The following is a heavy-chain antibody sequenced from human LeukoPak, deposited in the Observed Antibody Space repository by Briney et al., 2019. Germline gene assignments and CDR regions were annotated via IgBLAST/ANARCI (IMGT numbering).Heavy chain of an antibody. CDR2: INPSGGST. V-gene: IGHV1-46*01. Sequence: ASVKVSCKASGYTFTSYYMHWVRQAPGQGLEWMGIINPSGGSTSYTQKFQGRVTMTRDTSTSTVYMELSSLGSEDTAVYYCARKDRYDAFDIWGQGTMVTVSS. CDR3: ARKDRYDAFDI. J-gene: IGHJ3*02. D-gene: IGHD2-15*01. CDR1: GYTFTSYY.